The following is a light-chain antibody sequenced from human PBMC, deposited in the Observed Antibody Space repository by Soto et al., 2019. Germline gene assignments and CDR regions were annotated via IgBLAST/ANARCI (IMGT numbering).Light chain of an antibody. CDR1: SSDVGSYNL. V-gene: IGLV2-23*02. Sequence: QSVLTQPASVSGSPGQSITISCTGTSSDVGSYNLVSWYQQHPGKAPKLMIYEVSKRPSGVSDRFSGSKSGNTASLTVSGLQAVDEADYYCCSYAGSTTLWVFGGGTKLTVL. CDR2: EVS. CDR3: CSYAGSTTLWV. J-gene: IGLJ3*02.